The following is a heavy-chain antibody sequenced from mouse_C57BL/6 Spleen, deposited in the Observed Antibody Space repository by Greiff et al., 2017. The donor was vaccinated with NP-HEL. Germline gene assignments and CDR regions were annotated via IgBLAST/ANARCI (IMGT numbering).Heavy chain of an antibody. CDR1: GFTFTDYY. V-gene: IGHV7-3*01. J-gene: IGHJ1*03. CDR2: IRNKANGYTT. D-gene: IGHD2-1*01. Sequence: EVKLMESGGGLVQPGGSLSLSCAASGFTFTDYYMSWVRQPPGKALEWLGFIRNKANGYTTEYSASVKGRFTISRDNSQSILYLQMNALRAEDSATYYCARYTLYGNYFYWYFDVWGTGTTVTVSS. CDR3: ARYTLYGNYFYWYFDV.